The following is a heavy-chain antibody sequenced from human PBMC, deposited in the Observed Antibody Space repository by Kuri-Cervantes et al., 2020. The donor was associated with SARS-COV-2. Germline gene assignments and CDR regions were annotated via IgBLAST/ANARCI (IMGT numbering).Heavy chain of an antibody. J-gene: IGHJ6*02. D-gene: IGHD3-3*01. V-gene: IGHV3-9*01. CDR1: GFTFDDYA. Sequence: SLKISCAASGFTFDDYAMHWVRQAPGKGLEWVSGISWNSGIIGYADSVKGRFTISRDNSKNTLYLQMNSLRAEDTAVYYCARDYDFWSGNHYYYYGMDVWGQGTTVTGSS. CDR2: ISWNSGII. CDR3: ARDYDFWSGNHYYYYGMDV.